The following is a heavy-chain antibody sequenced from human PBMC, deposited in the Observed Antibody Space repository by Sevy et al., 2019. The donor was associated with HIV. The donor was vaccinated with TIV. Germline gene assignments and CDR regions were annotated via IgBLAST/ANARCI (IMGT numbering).Heavy chain of an antibody. Sequence: GGSLRLSCSGSGFIFSDYYMSWIRQAPGRGLEWVSYISGSGITYYADSVEGRFTISRDNARNSLYLQMNSLGADETAVYYCARDPLLGIAREVARGGYWGQGTLVTVSS. V-gene: IGHV3-11*01. CDR3: ARDPLLGIAREVARGGY. D-gene: IGHD2-2*03. CDR2: ISGSGIT. J-gene: IGHJ4*02. CDR1: GFIFSDYY.